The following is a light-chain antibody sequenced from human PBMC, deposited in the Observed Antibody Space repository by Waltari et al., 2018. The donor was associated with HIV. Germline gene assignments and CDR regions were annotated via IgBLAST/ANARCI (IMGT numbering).Light chain of an antibody. CDR1: QSVTSTY. CDR2: GAT. V-gene: IGKV3-20*01. J-gene: IGKJ1*01. Sequence: EIVLTQSPGTLYLSPGERATLSCRASQSVTSTYFAWYQQKPGQAPRLLIYGATSRATAIPDRFSGTGSGTDFTLTISRLEPEDFALYYCQQYGSLQWTFGQGTKVEIK. CDR3: QQYGSLQWT.